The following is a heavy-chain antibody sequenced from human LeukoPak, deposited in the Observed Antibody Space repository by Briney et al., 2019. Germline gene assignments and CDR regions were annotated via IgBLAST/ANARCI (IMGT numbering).Heavy chain of an antibody. CDR3: ARQGGLSGDSSGYYSDY. Sequence: KDGESLKISCKGSGYSFTSYWIGWVRQMPGKGLEWMGIIYPGDSDTRYSPSFQGQATISADKSISTAYLQWSSLKASDTAMYYCARQGGLSGDSSGYYSDYRGQGTLVTVSS. J-gene: IGHJ4*02. D-gene: IGHD3-22*01. V-gene: IGHV5-51*01. CDR1: GYSFTSYW. CDR2: IYPGDSDT.